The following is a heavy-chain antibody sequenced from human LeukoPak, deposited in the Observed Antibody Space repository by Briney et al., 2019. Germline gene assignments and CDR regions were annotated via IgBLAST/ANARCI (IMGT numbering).Heavy chain of an antibody. CDR2: IKSKTSGGTT. D-gene: IGHD1-1*01. CDR1: GFTFSNAW. J-gene: IGHJ4*02. CDR3: TRTGGDFDY. Sequence: GGSLRLSCVASGFTFSNAWMSWVRQAPGKGLEWVGGIKSKTSGGTTDYIAPVKGRFTISRDDSKNTLNLQMNSLKTEDTAVYYCTRTGGDFDYWGQGTLVTVSS. V-gene: IGHV3-15*01.